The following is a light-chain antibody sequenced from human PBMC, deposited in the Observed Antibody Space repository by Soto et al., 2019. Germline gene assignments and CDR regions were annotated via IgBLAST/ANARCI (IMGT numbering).Light chain of an antibody. CDR1: QDISNY. V-gene: IGKV1-33*01. CDR3: HQYDNLDT. Sequence: DIQMTQSPSSLSASVGDIVTITCQASQDISNYLNWYQQKPGKAPKLMIYDATNLETGVPSRFSGSGSGTYFTFTIIRLRTEAISTYYCHQYDNLDTCGQGTKLEIK. CDR2: DAT. J-gene: IGKJ2*01.